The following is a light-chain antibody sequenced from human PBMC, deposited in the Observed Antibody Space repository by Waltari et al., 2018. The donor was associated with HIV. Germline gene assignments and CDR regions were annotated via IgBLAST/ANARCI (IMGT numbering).Light chain of an antibody. Sequence: QSVLTQPPSASGTPGQRGTISCSGSSSNVHWYQKFPGTAPKLLIYRNNQRPSGVPDRFSGSKSGTSASLAISGLRSADEADYYCAAWGDTLSGPVLFGGGTKLTVL. V-gene: IGLV1-47*01. J-gene: IGLJ2*01. CDR1: SSN. CDR3: AAWGDTLSGPVL. CDR2: RNN.